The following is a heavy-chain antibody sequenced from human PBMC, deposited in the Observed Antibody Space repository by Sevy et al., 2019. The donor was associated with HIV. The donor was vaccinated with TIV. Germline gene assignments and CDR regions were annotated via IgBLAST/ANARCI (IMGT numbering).Heavy chain of an antibody. D-gene: IGHD6-6*01. CDR2: IYYSGST. CDR1: GGSISSYY. Sequence: TLSLTCTVSGGSISSYYWSWIRQPPGKGLEWIGYIYYSGSTNYNPSLKSRVTISVDTSKNQFSLKLSSVTAADTAVYYCARGVSFGSSSYYYYYYGMDVWGQGTTVTVSS. CDR3: ARGVSFGSSSYYYYYYGMDV. V-gene: IGHV4-59*01. J-gene: IGHJ6*02.